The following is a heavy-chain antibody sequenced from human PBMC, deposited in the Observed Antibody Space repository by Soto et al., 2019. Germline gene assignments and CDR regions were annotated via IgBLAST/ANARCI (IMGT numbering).Heavy chain of an antibody. V-gene: IGHV4-39*01. D-gene: IGHD3-22*01. CDR1: GGSISSSSYY. CDR2: IYYSGST. CDR3: ARQKALPLYYYDSSGYYEWVGDAFDI. Sequence: SETLSLTCTVSGGSISSSSYYWGWIRQPPGKGLEWIGSIYYSGSTYYNPSLKSRVTISVDTSKNQFSLKLSSVTAADTAVYYCARQKALPLYYYDSSGYYEWVGDAFDIWGQGTMVTVSS. J-gene: IGHJ3*02.